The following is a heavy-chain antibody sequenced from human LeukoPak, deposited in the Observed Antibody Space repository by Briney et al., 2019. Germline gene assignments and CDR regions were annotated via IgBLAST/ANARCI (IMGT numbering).Heavy chain of an antibody. D-gene: IGHD3-3*01. Sequence: PSETLSLTCTVSGGSISTSGSYWAWIRQPPGKDLEWIGRMYHSGSTYNNPSLKSRITISLDTSKSQFTLKLNSVTAADTAVYYCARLLSPAHTLFGVVWFDPWGPGTLVTVSS. CDR2: MYHSGST. V-gene: IGHV4-39*01. J-gene: IGHJ5*02. CDR3: ARLLSPAHTLFGVVWFDP. CDR1: GGSISTSGSY.